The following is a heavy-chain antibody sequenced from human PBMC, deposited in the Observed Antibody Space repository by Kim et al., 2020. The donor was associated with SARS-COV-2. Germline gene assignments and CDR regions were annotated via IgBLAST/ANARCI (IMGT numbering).Heavy chain of an antibody. J-gene: IGHJ3*02. V-gene: IGHV4-31*02. CDR3: AGDGGGYSYGGNAFDI. Sequence: SLKSRVTISVDTSKNQFSLKLSSVTAADTAVYYCAGDGGGYSYGGNAFDIWGQGTMVTVSS. D-gene: IGHD5-18*01.